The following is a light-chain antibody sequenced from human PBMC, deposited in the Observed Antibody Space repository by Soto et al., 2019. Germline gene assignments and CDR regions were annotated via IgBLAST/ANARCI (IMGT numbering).Light chain of an antibody. CDR3: MQRKEFPYT. Sequence: DFVLTQTPLSRPVTPGEPASISCSSIKCLLDSDDGNTYSEWYLQKPGQSPQLLIYTLSYRASGVPGTFSGGGSGTDFTLKISRVEAEDVGVYYCMQRKEFPYTFGQGTKLEIK. J-gene: IGKJ2*01. V-gene: IGKV2-40*01. CDR2: TLS. CDR1: KCLLDSDDGNTY.